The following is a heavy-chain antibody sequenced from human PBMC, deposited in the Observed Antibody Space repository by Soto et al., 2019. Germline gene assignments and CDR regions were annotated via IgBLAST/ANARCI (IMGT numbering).Heavy chain of an antibody. D-gene: IGHD2-2*01. CDR1: GYTFTSYG. V-gene: IGHV1-18*01. CDR3: AREGGVVPAAIRGLAPYYYYYYGMDV. Sequence: GASVKVSCKTSGYTFTSYGISWVRQAPGQGLEWMGWISAYNGNTNYAQKLQGRVTMTTDTSTSTAYMELRSLRSDDTAVYYCAREGGVVPAAIRGLAPYYYYYYGMDVWGQGTTVPVSS. CDR2: ISAYNGNT. J-gene: IGHJ6*02.